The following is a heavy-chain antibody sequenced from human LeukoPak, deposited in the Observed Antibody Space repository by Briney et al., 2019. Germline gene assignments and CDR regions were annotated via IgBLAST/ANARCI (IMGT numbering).Heavy chain of an antibody. Sequence: SETLSLTCTVSGGSISRKYWSWIRQSPGKGLEWIGYIYYTGSTKYNPSLKSRVTISIGTSKNQFSLKLTSVTAADTAVYHCARHVTGTTNAFDVWGQGTMVSVSS. CDR2: IYYTGST. J-gene: IGHJ3*01. CDR1: GGSISRKY. D-gene: IGHD1-7*01. CDR3: ARHVTGTTNAFDV. V-gene: IGHV4-59*08.